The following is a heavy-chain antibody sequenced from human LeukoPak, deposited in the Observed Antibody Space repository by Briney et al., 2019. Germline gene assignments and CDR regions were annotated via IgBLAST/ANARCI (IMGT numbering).Heavy chain of an antibody. J-gene: IGHJ4*02. CDR1: GFTFSSYE. D-gene: IGHD1-20*01. V-gene: IGHV3-48*03. CDR3: AREIITLGPGFDY. Sequence: GGSLRLSCAASGFTFSSYEMNWVRQAPGRGLRGVSYISSSGSTIYYADSVKGRFTISRDNAKNSLYLQMNSLRAEDTAVYYCAREIITLGPGFDYWGQGTLVTVSS. CDR2: ISSSGSTI.